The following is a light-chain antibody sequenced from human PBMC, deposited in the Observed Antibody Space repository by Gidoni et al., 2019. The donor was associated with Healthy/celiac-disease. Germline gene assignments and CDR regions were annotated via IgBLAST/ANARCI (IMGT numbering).Light chain of an antibody. CDR2: DVS. CDR3: SSYTSSSTLV. Sequence: QSALTQPASLSGSPGQSITISCTGTSSDVGGYNYVSWYQQHPGKAPKLMIDDVSNRPTGVANRVSGSKSGNTASLTSSGLQAEDEADYYCSSYTSSSTLVFGGGTKLTVL. V-gene: IGLV2-14*03. J-gene: IGLJ2*01. CDR1: SSDVGGYNY.